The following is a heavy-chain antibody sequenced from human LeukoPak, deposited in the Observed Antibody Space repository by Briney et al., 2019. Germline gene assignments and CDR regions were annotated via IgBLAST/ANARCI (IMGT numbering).Heavy chain of an antibody. Sequence: GGSLRLSCAASVFTVSSNYMSWVRQAPGKGLEWVSVIYSGGSTYYADSVKGRFTISRDNSKNTLYLQMNSLRAEDTAVYYCARGSGWYSRDHRHFDYWGQGTLVTVSS. D-gene: IGHD6-19*01. CDR1: VFTVSSNY. V-gene: IGHV3-53*01. J-gene: IGHJ4*02. CDR3: ARGSGWYSRDHRHFDY. CDR2: IYSGGST.